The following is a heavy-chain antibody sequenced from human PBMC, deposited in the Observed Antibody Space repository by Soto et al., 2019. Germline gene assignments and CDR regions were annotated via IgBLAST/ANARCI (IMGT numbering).Heavy chain of an antibody. CDR2: ISPESDKA. Sequence: VQLVQSGAEVKKPGASVRVSCKASGYTFTSFGLSWVRQAPGQGPEWMGWISPESDKATYAHKFQGRFTMPTDTSTTTAYMDLRRLRSDGTAINYCTRHLFFISPSTVTTDAYWGQGTLVSVS. D-gene: IGHD4-17*01. V-gene: IGHV1-18*01. CDR3: TRHLFFISPSTVTTDAY. CDR1: GYTFTSFG. J-gene: IGHJ4*02.